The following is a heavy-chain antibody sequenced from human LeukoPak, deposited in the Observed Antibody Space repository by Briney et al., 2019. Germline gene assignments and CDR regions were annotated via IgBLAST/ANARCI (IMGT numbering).Heavy chain of an antibody. CDR1: GYTFTSYG. Sequence: GASVKVSCKASGYTFTSYGISWVRQAPGQGLEWMGWISAYNGNTNYAQKLQGRVTMTTDTSTSTAYMGLRSLRSDDTAVYYCARDTGAAYCSSTSCPGDSFDIWGQGTMVTVSS. J-gene: IGHJ3*02. CDR2: ISAYNGNT. CDR3: ARDTGAAYCSSTSCPGDSFDI. V-gene: IGHV1-18*01. D-gene: IGHD2-2*01.